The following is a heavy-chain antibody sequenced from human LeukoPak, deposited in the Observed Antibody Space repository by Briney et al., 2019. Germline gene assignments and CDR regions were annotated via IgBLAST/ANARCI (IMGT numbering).Heavy chain of an antibody. Sequence: RSGGSLRLSCAASGFTFSSYEMNWVRQAPGKGLEWVSYISSSGSTMYYADSVKGRFTISRDNAKNSLYLQMNSLRAEDTAVYYCARDNYDSSGYYFDWGQGTLVTVSS. CDR2: ISSSGSTM. CDR3: ARDNYDSSGYYFD. CDR1: GFTFSSYE. J-gene: IGHJ4*02. D-gene: IGHD3-22*01. V-gene: IGHV3-48*03.